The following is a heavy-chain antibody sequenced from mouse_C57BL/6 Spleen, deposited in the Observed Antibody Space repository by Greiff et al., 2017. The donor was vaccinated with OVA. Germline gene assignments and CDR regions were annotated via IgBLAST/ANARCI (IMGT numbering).Heavy chain of an antibody. CDR1: GYAFTNYL. J-gene: IGHJ4*01. CDR2: INPGSGGT. CDR3: ARYYDYDDERYYYAMDY. Sequence: VQLQQSGAELVRPGPSVKVSCKASGYAFTNYLIEWVKQRPGQGLEWIGVINPGSGGTKYNEKFKGKATLTADKSSSTAYMQLSSLTSEDSAVYFGARYYDYDDERYYYAMDYWGQGTSVTVSS. V-gene: IGHV1-54*01. D-gene: IGHD2-4*01.